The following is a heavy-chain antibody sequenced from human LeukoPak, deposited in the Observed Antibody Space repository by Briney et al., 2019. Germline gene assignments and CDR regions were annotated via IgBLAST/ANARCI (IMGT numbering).Heavy chain of an antibody. CDR3: ARQDYGDYVGFDY. V-gene: IGHV4-34*01. D-gene: IGHD4-17*01. CDR1: GRSFSGYY. Sequence: SETLSLTCAVYGRSFSGYYWTWIRQTPGKGLGWIGEINHSGITDYNPSLKSRVTISVDTSKNQFSLKLSSVTAADTAVYYCARQDYGDYVGFDYWGQGTLVTVSS. J-gene: IGHJ4*02. CDR2: INHSGIT.